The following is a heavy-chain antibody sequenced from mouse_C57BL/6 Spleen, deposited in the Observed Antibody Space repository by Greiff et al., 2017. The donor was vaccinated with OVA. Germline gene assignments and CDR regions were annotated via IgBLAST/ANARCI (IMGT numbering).Heavy chain of an antibody. CDR1: GYTFTDYE. J-gene: IGHJ4*01. D-gene: IGHD2-3*01. CDR3: TRDGYFYAMDD. Sequence: QVQLQQSGAELVRPGASVTLSCKASGYTFTDYEMHWVKQTPVHGLEWIGAIDPETGGTASNQQFKGKAILTADKSSSTAYMVLRSLTSEDSAVYCCTRDGYFYAMDDWGQGTSVTVSS. CDR2: IDPETGGT. V-gene: IGHV1-15*01.